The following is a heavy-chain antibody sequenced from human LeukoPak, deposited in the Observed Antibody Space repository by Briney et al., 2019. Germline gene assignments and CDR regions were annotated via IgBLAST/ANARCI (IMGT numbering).Heavy chain of an antibody. CDR2: FDPEDGET. Sequence: ASVKVSCKVSGYTLTELSMHWVRQAPGKGLEWMGGFDPEDGETIYAQKFQGRVTVTRDTSISTAYMELSRLRSDDTAVYYCAREGGGVVPAAFFDYWGQGTLVTVSS. CDR1: GYTLTELS. J-gene: IGHJ4*02. V-gene: IGHV1-24*01. CDR3: AREGGGVVPAAFFDY. D-gene: IGHD2-2*01.